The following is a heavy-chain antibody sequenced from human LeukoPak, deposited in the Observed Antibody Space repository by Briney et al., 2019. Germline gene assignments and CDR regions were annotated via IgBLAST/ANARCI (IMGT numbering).Heavy chain of an antibody. V-gene: IGHV3-15*01. CDR2: IKSNLYLGAT. Sequence: PGGSLRLSCAASWFTVSSNYMSGVRQAPGGGLEWMGRIKSNLYLGATDFAAPFKGRFTISRDDSKNTLYLHIDSLNTEDTALYYCVTDWGRAKYYLRASDLWGQGKTVIVSS. CDR1: WFTVSSNY. CDR3: VTDWGRAKYYLRASDL. D-gene: IGHD2/OR15-2a*01. J-gene: IGHJ3*01.